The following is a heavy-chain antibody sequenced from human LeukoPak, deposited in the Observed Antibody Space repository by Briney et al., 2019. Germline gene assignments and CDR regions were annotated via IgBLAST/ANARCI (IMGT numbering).Heavy chain of an antibody. CDR1: GFNFGSYS. Sequence: GGSLRLSCAASGFNFGSYSMTWVRQAPGKGLEWVSVMSADSATTFYADSVKGRFTISRDNAKNTVFLRMSSLRAEDTALYYCARKSASGNYPLDYWGQGTLVTVSS. CDR2: MSADSATT. V-gene: IGHV3-23*01. D-gene: IGHD3-10*01. J-gene: IGHJ4*02. CDR3: ARKSASGNYPLDY.